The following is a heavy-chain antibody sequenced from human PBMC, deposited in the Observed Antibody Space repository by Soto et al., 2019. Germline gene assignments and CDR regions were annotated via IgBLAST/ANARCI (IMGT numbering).Heavy chain of an antibody. CDR2: ISWDDDN. Sequence: QVTLKESGPMLVNPTQSLTLTCTFSGFSLTTNGVGVGWIRQPPGKALEWLALISWDDDNRYSPSLKNRLTTTKDTSKNQVVLTMANMDPVDTATYDCAHGRLLWVGGYFDFWGQGILVTVSS. V-gene: IGHV2-5*02. CDR3: AHGRLLWVGGYFDF. D-gene: IGHD3-10*01. CDR1: GFSLTTNGVG. J-gene: IGHJ4*02.